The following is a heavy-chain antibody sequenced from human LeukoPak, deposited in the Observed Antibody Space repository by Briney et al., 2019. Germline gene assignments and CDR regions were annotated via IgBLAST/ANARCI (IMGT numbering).Heavy chain of an antibody. Sequence: GGSLRLSCAASGFTFRSDAMSWVRQAPGKGLEWVSGISGSGGTTYYADSVKGRFTISRDNAKNSLYLQMNSLRAEDTAVYYCALGDYWFNWGQGTLVTVSS. CDR1: GFTFRSDA. D-gene: IGHD4-17*01. J-gene: IGHJ4*02. CDR3: ALGDYWFN. V-gene: IGHV3-23*01. CDR2: ISGSGGTT.